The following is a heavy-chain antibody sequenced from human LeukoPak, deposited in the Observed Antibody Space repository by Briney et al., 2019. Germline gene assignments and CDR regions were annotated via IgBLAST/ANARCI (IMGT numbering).Heavy chain of an antibody. CDR1: GGTFSSYA. V-gene: IGHV1-69*13. D-gene: IGHD3-10*01. CDR2: IIPIFGTA. J-gene: IGHJ6*03. Sequence: VASVKVSCKASGGTFSSYAISWVRQAPGQGLEWMGRIIPIFGTANYAQKFQGRVTITADESTSTAYMELSSLRSEDTAVYYCARTIWFGELYYYYMDVWGKGTTVTVSS. CDR3: ARTIWFGELYYYYMDV.